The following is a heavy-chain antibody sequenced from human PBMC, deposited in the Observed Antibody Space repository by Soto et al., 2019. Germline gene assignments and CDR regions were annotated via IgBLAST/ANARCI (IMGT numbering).Heavy chain of an antibody. CDR1: GFTFSSYG. J-gene: IGHJ4*02. Sequence: QVQLVESGGGVVQPGRSLRLSCAASGFTFSSYGMHWVRQAPGKGLEWVAAISYDGSNKYYADSVKGRFTISRDNSKNTLYLQMNSLRAEDTAVYYCAKQGYGDYEWNPELEYWGQGTLVIVST. V-gene: IGHV3-30*18. CDR2: ISYDGSNK. CDR3: AKQGYGDYEWNPELEY. D-gene: IGHD4-17*01.